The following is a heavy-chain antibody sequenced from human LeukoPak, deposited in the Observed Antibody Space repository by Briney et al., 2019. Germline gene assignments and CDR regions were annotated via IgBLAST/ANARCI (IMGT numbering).Heavy chain of an antibody. Sequence: GGSLRLSCAASGFTFSSYGMIWARQAPGKGLEWVSAISGGGSYTYYADSVRGRLTISRDDSKNTLYLQMNSLRADDTAVYYCAKVSDTGYYLFDYWGHGTLVTVSS. CDR3: AKVSDTGYYLFDY. V-gene: IGHV3-23*01. D-gene: IGHD3-9*01. CDR2: ISGGGSYT. CDR1: GFTFSSYG. J-gene: IGHJ4*01.